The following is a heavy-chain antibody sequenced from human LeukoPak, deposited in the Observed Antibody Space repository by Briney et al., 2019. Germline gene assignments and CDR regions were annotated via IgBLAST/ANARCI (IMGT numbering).Heavy chain of an antibody. D-gene: IGHD2-2*01. Sequence: GGSLRLSCAASGLAFIAYKMHWVRQAPRKGLVWVSRISTDGYTTDYADFVQGRFTASRDNTKNTWSLEMNSLRAEDTAVYYCVVGSSPGYWGQGILVTVSS. J-gene: IGHJ4*02. CDR3: VVGSSPGY. V-gene: IGHV3-74*01. CDR1: GLAFIAYK. CDR2: ISTDGYTT.